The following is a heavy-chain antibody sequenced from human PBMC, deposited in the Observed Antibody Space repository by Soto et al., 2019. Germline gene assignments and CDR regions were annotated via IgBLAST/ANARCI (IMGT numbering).Heavy chain of an antibody. CDR1: GYTFTSYY. CDR3: ARVGCSGGSCYGDDDFDI. V-gene: IGHV1-46*01. D-gene: IGHD2-15*01. Sequence: ASVKVSCKASGYTFTSYYMHWVRQAPGQGLEWMGIINPSGGSTSYAQKFQGRVTMTRDTSTSTVYMELSSLRSEDTAVHYCARVGCSGGSCYGDDDFDIWGQGTMVTVSS. J-gene: IGHJ3*02. CDR2: INPSGGST.